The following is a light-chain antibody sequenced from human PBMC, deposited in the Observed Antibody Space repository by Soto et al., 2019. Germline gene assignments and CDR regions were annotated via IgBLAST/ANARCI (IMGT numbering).Light chain of an antibody. J-gene: IGKJ2*01. Sequence: DIQMTQSPSSLSASVGDRVTITCQASQDITFYLNWYQQKPGKAPKLLIYDASNLATGVPSRFSGSGSGAHFTFTISSVQPEDIATYYCQRYGILPYTFGQGTKLEIK. CDR1: QDITFY. CDR2: DAS. V-gene: IGKV1-33*01. CDR3: QRYGILPYT.